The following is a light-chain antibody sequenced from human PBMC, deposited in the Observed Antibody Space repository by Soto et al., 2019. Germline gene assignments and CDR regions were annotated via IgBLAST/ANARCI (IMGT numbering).Light chain of an antibody. J-gene: IGLJ1*01. CDR1: SSDVGGYNY. CDR3: SSYTSSSTDV. V-gene: IGLV2-14*01. Sequence: QSALTQPASVSGSPGQSITISCTGTSSDVGGYNYVSWYQQHPGKAPKLMIYDVSNRPSGVSNRFSGSKSGNTASLTISGLQAEGEADYYCSSYTSSSTDVFGTGTKLTV. CDR2: DVS.